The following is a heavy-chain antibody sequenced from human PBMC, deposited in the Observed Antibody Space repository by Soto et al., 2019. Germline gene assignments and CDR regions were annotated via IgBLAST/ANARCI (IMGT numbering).Heavy chain of an antibody. J-gene: IGHJ5*02. CDR2: INVYNGNT. Sequence: ASVKVSCKASGYTFSNYGISWVRQAPGQGLEWMGWINVYNGNTKYAQKVQGRVTMTTDTSTSTAYMELRSLRSDDTAVYYCARGVGSGSYYNQYNWFDPWGQGTLVTVSS. V-gene: IGHV1-18*01. CDR3: ARGVGSGSYYNQYNWFDP. D-gene: IGHD3-10*01. CDR1: GYTFSNYG.